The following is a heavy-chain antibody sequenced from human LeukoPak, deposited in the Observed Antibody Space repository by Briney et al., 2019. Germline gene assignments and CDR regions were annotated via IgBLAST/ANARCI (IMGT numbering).Heavy chain of an antibody. CDR1: GFTFDDYA. D-gene: IGHD3-10*01. CDR2: ISWNSGSI. Sequence: PGGSLRLSCAASGFTFDDYAMHWVRQAPGKGLEWVSGISWNSGSIGYADSVKGRFTISRDNAKNSLYLQMSSLRAEDTALYYCAKDRDGSGSYHNDAFDIWGQGTMVTVSS. J-gene: IGHJ3*02. CDR3: AKDRDGSGSYHNDAFDI. V-gene: IGHV3-9*01.